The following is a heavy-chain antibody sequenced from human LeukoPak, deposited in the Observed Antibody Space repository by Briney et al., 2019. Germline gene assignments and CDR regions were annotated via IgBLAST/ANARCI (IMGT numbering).Heavy chain of an antibody. CDR3: AKNDVVVVAATQNYFDY. V-gene: IGHV1-46*01. Sequence: ASVKVSCKASGYTFTSYYMHWVRQAPGQGLEWMGIINPSGGSTSYAQKFQGRVTMTRDTSTSTVYMELSSLRAEDTAVYYCAKNDVVVVAATQNYFDYWGQGTLVTVSS. CDR2: INPSGGST. D-gene: IGHD2-15*01. CDR1: GYTFTSYY. J-gene: IGHJ4*02.